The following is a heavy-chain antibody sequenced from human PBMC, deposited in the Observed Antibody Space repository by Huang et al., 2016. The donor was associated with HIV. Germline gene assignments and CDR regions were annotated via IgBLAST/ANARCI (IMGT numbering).Heavy chain of an antibody. J-gene: IGHJ6*02. CDR3: ARHGRVAGHYYNNMDV. V-gene: IGHV4-39*01. D-gene: IGHD6-19*01. CDR2: IYYRGNT. Sequence: LQLQESGPGLVKSSETLSLICTVSGVSISSSSYYWGWIRQPPGKGPEWIGSIYYRGNTYYNPPLKSRVTIAVDTSKNQFSLKVNSVTAADTAVYYCARHGRVAGHYYNNMDVWGRGTTVTVSS. CDR1: GVSISSSSYY.